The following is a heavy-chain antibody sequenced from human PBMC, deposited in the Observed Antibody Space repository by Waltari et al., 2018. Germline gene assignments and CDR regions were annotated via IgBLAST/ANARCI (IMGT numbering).Heavy chain of an antibody. Sequence: VQLVESGGGVVQPGRSLRLSCAASGFTFSSYGMHWVRQAPGKGLEWVAVISYDGSNKYYADSVKGRFTISRDNSKNTLYLQMNSLRAEDTAVYYCAKTRSSTRVEYFQHWGQGTLVTVSS. CDR1: GFTFSSYG. J-gene: IGHJ1*01. V-gene: IGHV3-30*18. D-gene: IGHD6-13*01. CDR3: AKTRSSTRVEYFQH. CDR2: ISYDGSNK.